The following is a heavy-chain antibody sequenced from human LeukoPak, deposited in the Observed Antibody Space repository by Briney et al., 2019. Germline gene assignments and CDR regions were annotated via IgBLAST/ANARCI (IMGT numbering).Heavy chain of an antibody. D-gene: IGHD4-17*01. CDR3: ISSFFGDYNY. J-gene: IGHJ4*02. CDR1: GFTFSNYW. CDR2: IDSDGNNI. Sequence: PGGSLRLSCAASGFTFSNYWMHWGRQAPGKGLVWVSRIDSDGNNIKYADSVKGRFNISRDNAKNTLYLQMNSLRDEDTAVYYCISSFFGDYNYWGQGTLATVSS. V-gene: IGHV3-74*01.